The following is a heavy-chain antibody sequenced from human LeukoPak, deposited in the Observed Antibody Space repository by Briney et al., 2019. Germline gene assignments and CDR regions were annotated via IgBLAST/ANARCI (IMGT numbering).Heavy chain of an antibody. Sequence: SETLSPTCTVSGGSISSYYWSWIRQPPGKGLEGIGYIYYSGSTNYNPSLKSRVTISVDTSKNQFSLKLSPVTAADTAVYYCARVVVVVAATPVWFDPWGQGTLVTVSS. CDR1: GGSISSYY. CDR3: ARVVVVVAATPVWFDP. CDR2: IYYSGST. D-gene: IGHD2-15*01. J-gene: IGHJ5*02. V-gene: IGHV4-59*01.